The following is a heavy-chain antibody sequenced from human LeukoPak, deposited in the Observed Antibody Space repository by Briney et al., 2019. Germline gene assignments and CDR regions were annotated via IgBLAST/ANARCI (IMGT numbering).Heavy chain of an antibody. CDR1: GFTFSSYS. D-gene: IGHD3-22*01. V-gene: IGHV3-48*01. CDR3: ARLRPPSSGYYYAFDY. J-gene: IGHJ4*02. Sequence: PGGSLRLSCAASGFTFSSYSMNWVRQAPGKWLGWVSYISSSSSTIYYADSVKGRFTISRDNAKNSLYLQMNSLRAEDTAVYYCARLRPPSSGYYYAFDYWGQGTLVTVSS. CDR2: ISSSSSTI.